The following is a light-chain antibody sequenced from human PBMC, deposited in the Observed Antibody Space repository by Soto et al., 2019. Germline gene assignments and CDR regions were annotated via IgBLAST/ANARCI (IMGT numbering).Light chain of an antibody. CDR2: SAS. CDR1: QNIRTY. J-gene: IGKJ1*01. CDR3: QQSFILPLT. V-gene: IGKV1-39*01. Sequence: DIQMTQSPFSLSASVGDRVTFTCRASQNIRTYLNWYQQKPGIAPHLLTYSASNLQSRVPSRFSGSGGGTDYILTITSLLADDYATYFCQQSFILPLTFGQGTKVA.